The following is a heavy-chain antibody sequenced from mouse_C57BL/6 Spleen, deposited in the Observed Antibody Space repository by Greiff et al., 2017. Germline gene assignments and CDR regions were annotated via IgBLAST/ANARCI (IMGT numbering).Heavy chain of an antibody. V-gene: IGHV3-6*01. CDR3: ARGYYAMDY. CDR2: ISYDGSN. J-gene: IGHJ4*01. Sequence: QLQESGPGLVKPSQSLSLTCSVTGYSITSGYYWNWIRQFPGNKLEWMGYISYDGSNNYNPSLKNRISITRDTSKNQFFLKLNSVTTEDTATYYCARGYYAMDYWGQGTSVTVSS. CDR1: GYSITSGYY.